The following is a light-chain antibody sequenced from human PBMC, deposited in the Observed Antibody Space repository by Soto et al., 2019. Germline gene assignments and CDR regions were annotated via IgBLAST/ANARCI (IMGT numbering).Light chain of an antibody. CDR1: QSISKY. CDR2: GTS. Sequence: DIQMTQSPSSLSASVGDRVTLTCRASQSISKYLNWYQLKSGKGPKLLIYGTSPLQSGVPSRCRGSGSGTDVTLTISHLQPEEFAVYYCQQGYSPLLPFGGGTRVEIK. J-gene: IGKJ4*01. CDR3: QQGYSPLLP. V-gene: IGKV1-39*01.